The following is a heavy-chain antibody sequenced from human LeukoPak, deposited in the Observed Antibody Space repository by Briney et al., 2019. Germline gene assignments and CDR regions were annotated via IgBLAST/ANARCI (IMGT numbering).Heavy chain of an antibody. CDR3: ARRGDGYNYDY. CDR1: GFTFSTYN. J-gene: IGHJ4*02. Sequence: GGSLRLSCAASGFTFSTYNMNWVRQAPGKGLECVSAISTHGGTTYYANSVKGRFTISRDNSKNTLYLQMGSLRPEDMAVYYCARRGDGYNYDYWGQGTLVTVSS. CDR2: ISTHGGTT. V-gene: IGHV3-64*01. D-gene: IGHD5-24*01.